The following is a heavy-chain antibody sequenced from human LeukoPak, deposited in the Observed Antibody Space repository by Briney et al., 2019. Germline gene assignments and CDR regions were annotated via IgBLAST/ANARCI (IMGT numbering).Heavy chain of an antibody. V-gene: IGHV4-34*01. D-gene: IGHD3-22*01. CDR3: ARDYYDSSGYLPGSHDAFDI. CDR1: GGSFSGYY. J-gene: IGHJ3*02. Sequence: PSETLSLTCAVYGGSFSGYYWSWIRQPPGKGLEWIGGINHSGSTNYNPSPKSRVTISVDTSKNQFSLKLSSVTAADTAVYYCARDYYDSSGYLPGSHDAFDIWGQGTMVTVSS. CDR2: INHSGST.